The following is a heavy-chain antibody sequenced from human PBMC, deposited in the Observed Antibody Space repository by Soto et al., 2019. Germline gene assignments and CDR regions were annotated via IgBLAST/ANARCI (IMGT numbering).Heavy chain of an antibody. J-gene: IGHJ4*02. V-gene: IGHV4-38-2*01. CDR2: IYHSGIT. Sequence: SETLSLTCAVSGSSISSGYHWGWIRPPPGKGLEWIGRIYHSGITHYNPSLKSRVTISLDTSKNQFSLKLTSLNAAATDVYYCARNRYYDTGGDDYDFDYWGQGTLVTVSS. CDR3: ARNRYYDTGGDDYDFDY. D-gene: IGHD3-22*01. CDR1: GSSISSGYH.